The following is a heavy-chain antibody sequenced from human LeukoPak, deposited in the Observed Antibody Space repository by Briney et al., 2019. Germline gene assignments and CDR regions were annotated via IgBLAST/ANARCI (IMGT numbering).Heavy chain of an antibody. D-gene: IGHD3-22*01. Sequence: TGKSLKISCKGSGYSFTSYWISGVRHMPGKGLEWMGRIEPSDSYTNYSPSFQGHVTISADKSISTAYLQWSRLKASDTAMYYCARHTDYYDSSATNEPDNWFDPWGQGTLVTVSS. J-gene: IGHJ5*02. CDR1: GYSFTSYW. CDR2: IEPSDSYT. CDR3: ARHTDYYDSSATNEPDNWFDP. V-gene: IGHV5-10-1*01.